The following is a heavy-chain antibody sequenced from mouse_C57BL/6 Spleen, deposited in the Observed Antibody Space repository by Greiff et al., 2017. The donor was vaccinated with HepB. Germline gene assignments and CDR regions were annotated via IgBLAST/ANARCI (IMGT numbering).Heavy chain of an antibody. CDR1: GYTFTSYW. D-gene: IGHD4-1*01. CDR2: IDPSDSYT. J-gene: IGHJ4*01. Sequence: VQLQQPGAELVRPGTSVKLSCKASGYTFTSYWMHWVKQRPGQGLEWIGVIDPSDSYTNYNQKFKGKATLTVDTSSSTAYMQLSSLTSEDSAVYYCARSDWSYAMDYWGQVTSVTVSS. CDR3: ARSDWSYAMDY. V-gene: IGHV1-59*01.